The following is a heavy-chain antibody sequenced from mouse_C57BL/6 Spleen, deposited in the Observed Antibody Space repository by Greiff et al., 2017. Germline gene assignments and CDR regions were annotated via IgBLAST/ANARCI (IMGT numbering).Heavy chain of an antibody. J-gene: IGHJ3*01. V-gene: IGHV1-50*01. CDR2: IDPSDSYT. CDR1: GYTFTSYW. Sequence: QVQLQQPGAELVKPGASVKLSCKASGYTFTSYWMQWVKQRPGQGLEWIGEIDPSDSYTNYNQKFKGKATLTVDTSSSTAYMQLSSLTSEDSAVYYCARETTTVVAKGQCAYWGQGTLVTVSA. D-gene: IGHD1-1*01. CDR3: ARETTTVVAKGQCAY.